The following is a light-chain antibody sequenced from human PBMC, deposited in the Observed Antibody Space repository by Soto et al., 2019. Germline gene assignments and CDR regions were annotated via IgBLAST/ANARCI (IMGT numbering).Light chain of an antibody. CDR1: QGVGRE. V-gene: IGKV1-6*01. CDR3: LQDYSNPLT. J-gene: IGKJ4*01. CDR2: HAS. Sequence: AIQMTQSPSSLSASVGDRVIITCRASQGVGRELGWYQQKPRKAPRLLIYHASTLLSGVPSRFSGSGSGTDFTLTIASLQPEDFATYFCLQDYSNPLTFGGGTKVENK.